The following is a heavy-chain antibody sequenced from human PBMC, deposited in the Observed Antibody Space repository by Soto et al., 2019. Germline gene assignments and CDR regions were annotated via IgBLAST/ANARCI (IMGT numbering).Heavy chain of an antibody. D-gene: IGHD6-13*01. Sequence: SETLSLTCTVSGGSISSSSYYWGWIRQPPGKGLEWIGSIYYSGSTYYNPSLKSRVTISVDTSKNQFSLKLSSVTAADTAVYYCATTFRIAAAGTVYYYGMDVWGQGTTVTVSS. CDR2: IYYSGST. CDR1: GGSISSSSYY. CDR3: ATTFRIAAAGTVYYYGMDV. V-gene: IGHV4-39*01. J-gene: IGHJ6*02.